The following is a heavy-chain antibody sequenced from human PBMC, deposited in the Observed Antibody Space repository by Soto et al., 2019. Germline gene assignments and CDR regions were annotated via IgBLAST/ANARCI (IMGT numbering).Heavy chain of an antibody. V-gene: IGHV4-39*01. CDR1: GGSISSSSYY. J-gene: IGHJ5*02. D-gene: IGHD6-13*01. CDR2: IYYSGST. CDR3: ARQRYSSSEGWFDP. Sequence: QLQLQESGPGLVKPSETLSLTCTVSGGSISSSSYYWGWIRQPPGKGLEWIGSIYYSGSTYYNPSLKSRVTISVDTSKNQFSLKLSSVTAADTAVYYCARQRYSSSEGWFDPWGQGTLVTVSS.